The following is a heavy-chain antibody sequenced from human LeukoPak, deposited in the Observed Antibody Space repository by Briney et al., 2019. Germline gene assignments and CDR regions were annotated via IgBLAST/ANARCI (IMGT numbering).Heavy chain of an antibody. D-gene: IGHD6-13*01. CDR2: IYYSGST. CDR1: GGSISSYY. Sequence: SETLSLTCTVSGGSISSYYWSWIRQPPGKGLEWIGYIYYSGSTYYNPSLKSRVTISVDTSKNQFSLKVNSVTAADTAVYYCARVAAAGTGYFQHWGQGTLVTVSS. CDR3: ARVAAAGTGYFQH. V-gene: IGHV4-59*12. J-gene: IGHJ1*01.